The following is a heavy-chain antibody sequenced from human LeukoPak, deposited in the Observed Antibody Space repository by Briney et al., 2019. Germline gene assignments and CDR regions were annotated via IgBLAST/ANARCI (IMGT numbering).Heavy chain of an antibody. J-gene: IGHJ6*04. D-gene: IGHD3-10*01. CDR2: IKQDGSEK. CDR1: GFTFSSYW. CDR3: ARDAYYYGSGSYPRYYGMDV. V-gene: IGHV3-7*03. Sequence: GGSLRLSCAASGFTFSSYWMSWVRQAPGKGLEWVANIKQDGSEKYYVDSVKGRFTISRDNAKNSLYLQMNSLRAEDTAVYYCARDAYYYGSGSYPRYYGMDVWGKGTTVTVSP.